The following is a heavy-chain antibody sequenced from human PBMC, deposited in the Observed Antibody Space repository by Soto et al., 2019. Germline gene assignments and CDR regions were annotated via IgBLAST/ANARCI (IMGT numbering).Heavy chain of an antibody. V-gene: IGHV3-21*01. D-gene: IGHD2-2*01. CDR1: GFSFSNYG. J-gene: IGHJ5*02. CDR3: ARSDCTSTSCYVVWFDP. CDR2: ISSSSSYI. Sequence: EVQLVESGGGLVKPGGSLRLSCAASGFSFSNYGMNWVRQAPGKGLEWVSSISSSSSYISYADSVKGRFTISRDNAKNSVYLQMYSLRAEDTAVYYCARSDCTSTSCYVVWFDPWGQGTLVTVSS.